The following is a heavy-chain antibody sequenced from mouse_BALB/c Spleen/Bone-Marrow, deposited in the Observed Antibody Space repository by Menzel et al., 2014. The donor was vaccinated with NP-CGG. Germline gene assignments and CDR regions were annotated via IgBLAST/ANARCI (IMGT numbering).Heavy chain of an antibody. D-gene: IGHD2-4*01. CDR1: GFTFSSYA. Sequence: EVQLQESGGGLVKPGGSLKLSCAASGFTFSSYAMSWVRQTPEKRLEWVASISSGGSTYYLDSVKGPFTISRDNARNILYLQMSSLRSEDTAMYYCARGGGYDYGHYYAMDYWGQGTSVTVSS. J-gene: IGHJ4*01. V-gene: IGHV5-6-5*01. CDR2: ISSGGST. CDR3: ARGGGYDYGHYYAMDY.